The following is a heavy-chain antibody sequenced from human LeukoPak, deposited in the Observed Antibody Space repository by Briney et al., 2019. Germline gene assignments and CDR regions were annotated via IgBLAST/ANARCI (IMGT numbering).Heavy chain of an antibody. J-gene: IGHJ5*02. CDR1: GGSFSGYY. Sequence: PSETLSLTCAVCGGSFSGYYWSWIRQPPGKGLEWIGEINHSGSTNYNPSLKSRVTISVDTSKNQFSLKLSSVTAADTAVYYCARGLSLARFDPWGQGTLVTVSS. CDR2: INHSGST. D-gene: IGHD2/OR15-2a*01. CDR3: ARGLSLARFDP. V-gene: IGHV4-34*01.